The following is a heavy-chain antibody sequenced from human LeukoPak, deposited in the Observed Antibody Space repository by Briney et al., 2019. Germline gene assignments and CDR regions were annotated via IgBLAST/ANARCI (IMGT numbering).Heavy chain of an antibody. CDR1: GFTFSSYW. CDR3: ARDPFDY. J-gene: IGHJ4*02. Sequence: PGGSLRLSCVASGFTFSSYWMSCVRQAPGKGLEWVAYIKQDGSEKYYVDSVKGRFTISRDNAKNSLYLQMSSLRAEDTAVYYCARDPFDYWGQGTLVTVSS. V-gene: IGHV3-7*01. CDR2: IKQDGSEK.